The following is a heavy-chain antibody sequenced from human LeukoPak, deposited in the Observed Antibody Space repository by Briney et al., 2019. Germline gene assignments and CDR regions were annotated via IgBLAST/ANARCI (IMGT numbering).Heavy chain of an antibody. D-gene: IGHD3-3*01. V-gene: IGHV4-39*01. J-gene: IGHJ6*03. CDR2: IYYSGST. Sequence: PSETLSLTCTVSGGSISSSSYYWGWIRQPPGKGLEWVGSIYYSGSTYYNPSLKSRVTISVDTSKNQFSLKLSSVTAADTAVYYCASGQQLGDTIFGVVNQYYYYYYMDVWGKGTTVTVSS. CDR1: GGSISSSSYY. CDR3: ASGQQLGDTIFGVVNQYYYYYYMDV.